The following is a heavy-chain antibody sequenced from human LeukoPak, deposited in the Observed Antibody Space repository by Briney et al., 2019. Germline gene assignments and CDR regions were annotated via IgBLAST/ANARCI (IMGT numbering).Heavy chain of an antibody. V-gene: IGHV3-23*01. D-gene: IGHD3-10*02. J-gene: IGHJ4*02. CDR1: GFTFSSSG. CDR2: ISGSGDRT. Sequence: PGGSLRLSCAASGFTFSSSGMIWVRQAPGKGLEWVSAISGSGDRTYHADSVKGRFTISRDNSKNTLYLHMNSLRAEDTAVYYCAKYLFGSYWGQGTLVTVSS. CDR3: AKYLFGSY.